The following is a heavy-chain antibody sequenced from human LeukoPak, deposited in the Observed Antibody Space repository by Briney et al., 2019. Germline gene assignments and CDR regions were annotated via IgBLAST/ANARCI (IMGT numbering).Heavy chain of an antibody. CDR1: GGSISSSSYY. D-gene: IGHD4-23*01. Sequence: SETLSLTCTVSGGSISSSSYYWGWVRQPPGKGLEWIGSIHYSGRTYYNSSLKSRVTISLDTSKNQFSLKLSSVTAADTAVYYCARHILGYTEVGTFDSWGQGTVVTHSS. J-gene: IGHJ4*02. V-gene: IGHV4-39*01. CDR2: IHYSGRT. CDR3: ARHILGYTEVGTFDS.